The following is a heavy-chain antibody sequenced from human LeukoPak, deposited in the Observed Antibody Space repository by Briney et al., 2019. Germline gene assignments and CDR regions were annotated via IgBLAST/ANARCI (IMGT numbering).Heavy chain of an antibody. CDR3: AKNHYYDSSDPFDY. D-gene: IGHD3-22*01. V-gene: IGHV3-23*01. Sequence: PGRSLGLSCAASGFTFSSYAMHWVRQAPGKGLEWVSAISGSGGSTYYADSVKGRFTISRDNSKNTLYLQMNSLRAEDTAVYYCAKNHYYDSSDPFDYWGQGTLVTVSS. CDR2: ISGSGGST. CDR1: GFTFSSYA. J-gene: IGHJ4*02.